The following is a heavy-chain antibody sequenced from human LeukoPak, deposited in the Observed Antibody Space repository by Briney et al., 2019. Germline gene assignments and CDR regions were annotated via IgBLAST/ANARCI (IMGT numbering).Heavy chain of an antibody. CDR2: IYYSGST. CDR1: GGSISSYY. Sequence: SQTLSLTCTVSGGSISSYYWSWIRQPPGKGLEWIGYIYYSGSTNYNPPLKSRVTISVDTSKNQFSLKLSSVTAADTAVYYCARCSGGSCYEGYFDYWGQGTLVTVSS. J-gene: IGHJ4*02. V-gene: IGHV4-59*01. D-gene: IGHD2-15*01. CDR3: ARCSGGSCYEGYFDY.